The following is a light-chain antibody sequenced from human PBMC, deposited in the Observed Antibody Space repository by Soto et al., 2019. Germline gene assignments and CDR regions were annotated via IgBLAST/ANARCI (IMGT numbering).Light chain of an antibody. CDR1: SSDIGAYDH. CDR3: FSYTLTRSYV. J-gene: IGLJ1*01. Sequence: QSVLTQPASASGSPGQSITISCSGTSSDIGAYDHVAWFQHFPGKTPKLIIYSVSNRPSGVSYRFSGSKSGNTASLTISGLQAEDEADYDCFSYTLTRSYVLGTGTNVT. V-gene: IGLV2-14*01. CDR2: SVS.